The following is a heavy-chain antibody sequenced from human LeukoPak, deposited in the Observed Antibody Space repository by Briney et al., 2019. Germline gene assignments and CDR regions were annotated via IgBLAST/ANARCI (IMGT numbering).Heavy chain of an antibody. CDR1: GVTFSDYW. Sequence: GGSLRLSCAASGVTFSDYWMHWVRQAPGKGLVWVSRIDSDGSSTSYADSVKGRFTISRDNAKNTLYVQMNSLRAEETAVYYCTRAWRKAGMDVWGHGTTVTVSS. CDR3: TRAWRKAGMDV. CDR2: IDSDGSST. V-gene: IGHV3-74*01. D-gene: IGHD1-1*01. J-gene: IGHJ6*01.